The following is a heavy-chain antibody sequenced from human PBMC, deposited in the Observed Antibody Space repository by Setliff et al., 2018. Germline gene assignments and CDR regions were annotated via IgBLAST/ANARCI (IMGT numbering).Heavy chain of an antibody. Sequence: SETLSLTCAVYGGSFSTYLWSWIRKPPGKGLEWIGEISHSGSANYKPSLKSRVTMSVDTSNNQFSLNRNSVTAADTAGYYCARDPVDGYGHFDYWGQGTPVTVSS. CDR2: ISHSGSA. J-gene: IGHJ4*02. CDR3: ARDPVDGYGHFDY. V-gene: IGHV4-34*01. CDR1: GGSFSTYL. D-gene: IGHD5-18*01.